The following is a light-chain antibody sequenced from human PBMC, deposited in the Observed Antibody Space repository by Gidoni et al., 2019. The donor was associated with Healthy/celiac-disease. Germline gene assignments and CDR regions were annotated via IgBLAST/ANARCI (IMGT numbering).Light chain of an antibody. CDR2: GAS. Sequence: IVLTQSPGTLSLSPGERATLSCRASQSVSSSYLAWYQQKPGQAPRLLIYGASSRATGIPHRFRGSGSGTDFTLTISRLEPEDFAGYYCQQYGSSPLTFGGGTKVEIK. CDR1: QSVSSSY. J-gene: IGKJ4*01. CDR3: QQYGSSPLT. V-gene: IGKV3-20*01.